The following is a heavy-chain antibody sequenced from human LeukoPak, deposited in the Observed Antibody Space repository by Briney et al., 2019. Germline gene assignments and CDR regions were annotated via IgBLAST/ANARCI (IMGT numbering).Heavy chain of an antibody. J-gene: IGHJ4*02. CDR1: GFTFSSYE. Sequence: GGSLRLSCAASGFTFSSYEMNWVRQAPGKGLEWVSAITSGGSTYYADSVKGRFTISRDNSKNTLYLQMNSLRAEDTAVYYCASRPSGSYPYYFDYWGQGTLVTVSS. CDR3: ASRPSGSYPYYFDY. CDR2: ITSGGST. D-gene: IGHD1-26*01. V-gene: IGHV3-23*01.